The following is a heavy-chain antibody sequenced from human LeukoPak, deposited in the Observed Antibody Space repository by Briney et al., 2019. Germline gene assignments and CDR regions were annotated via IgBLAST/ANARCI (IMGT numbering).Heavy chain of an antibody. CDR3: ARETEHYYYYMDV. V-gene: IGHV4-39*07. CDR1: GGSISSNSYY. CDR2: IYYSGST. J-gene: IGHJ6*03. Sequence: PSETLSLTCAVSGGSISSNSYYWGWIRQPPGKGLEWIGSIYYSGSTYYNPSLKSRVTISVDTSKNQFSLKLSSVTAADTAVYYCARETEHYYYYMDVWGKGTTVTISS. D-gene: IGHD1-1*01.